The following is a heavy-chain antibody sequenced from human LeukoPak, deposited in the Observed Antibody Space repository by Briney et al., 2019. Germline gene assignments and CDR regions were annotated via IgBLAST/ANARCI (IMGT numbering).Heavy chain of an antibody. CDR2: IYSSGST. J-gene: IGHJ4*02. CDR1: GGSISSGSYY. D-gene: IGHD3-16*01. Sequence: SETLSLTCTVSGGSISSGSYYWSWIRQPAGKGLEWIGRIYSSGSTNYNPSLKSRVTISVDTSKNQFSLNLSSVTAADTAVYSCARDGGTGYFDYWGQGTLVTVSS. CDR3: ARDGGTGYFDY. V-gene: IGHV4-61*02.